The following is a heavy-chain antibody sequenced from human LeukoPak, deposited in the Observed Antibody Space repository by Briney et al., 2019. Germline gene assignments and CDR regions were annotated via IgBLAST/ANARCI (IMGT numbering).Heavy chain of an antibody. CDR3: ARVFGVYCSSTSCRTVYFDY. CDR2: ISAYNGNT. Sequence: ASVKVSCKASGYTFTSYGISWVRQAPGQGLEWMGWISAYNGNTNYAQKLQGRVTMTTDTSTSTAYMELRSLRSDDTAVYYCARVFGVYCSSTSCRTVYFDYWGQGTLVTVSS. J-gene: IGHJ4*02. D-gene: IGHD2-2*01. CDR1: GYTFTSYG. V-gene: IGHV1-18*01.